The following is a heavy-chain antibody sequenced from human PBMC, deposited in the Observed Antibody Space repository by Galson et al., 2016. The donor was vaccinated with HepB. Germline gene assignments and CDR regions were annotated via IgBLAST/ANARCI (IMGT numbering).Heavy chain of an antibody. CDR2: ITSSSDTM. CDR1: GFIFSVYN. V-gene: IGHV3-48*02. CDR3: ARDDYFRLGY. D-gene: IGHD3-16*01. Sequence: SLRLSCAAFGFIFSVYNMNWARQAPGKGLEWIAWITSSSDTMYYADSVKGRFTISRDNAKNSLYLEMNSLRDEDTAVYYCARDDYFRLGYWGQGTLVTVSS. J-gene: IGHJ4*02.